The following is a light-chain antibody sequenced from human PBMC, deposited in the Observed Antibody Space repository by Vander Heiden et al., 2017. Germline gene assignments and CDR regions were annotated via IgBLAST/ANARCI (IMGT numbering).Light chain of an antibody. Sequence: QSALTQTASVSGSPGQSNTISCTGTSSDVGGYNYVSWYHQPPGKAPKLMIYYVSNRPPGVSNRFSGSKSGNTASLTISGLQAEDEADYYCSSYTSSSTGHVVFGGGTKLTVL. CDR1: SSDVGGYNY. J-gene: IGLJ2*01. CDR2: YVS. CDR3: SSYTSSSTGHVV. V-gene: IGLV2-14*01.